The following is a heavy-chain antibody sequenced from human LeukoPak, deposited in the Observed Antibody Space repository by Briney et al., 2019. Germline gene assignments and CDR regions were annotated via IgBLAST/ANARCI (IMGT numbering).Heavy chain of an antibody. CDR1: GGSISSGGYY. J-gene: IGHJ4*02. V-gene: IGHV3-23*01. D-gene: IGHD3-9*01. CDR3: AKVDDVLTGHIDY. CDR2: ISGSGIST. Sequence: ETLPLTCTVSGGSISSGGYYWSWIRQHPGKGLEWVSGISGSGISTYYAELAKGRFTISRDNSKNTVFLQMNSLRVEDTAVYFCAKVDDVLTGHIDYWGQGALVTVSS.